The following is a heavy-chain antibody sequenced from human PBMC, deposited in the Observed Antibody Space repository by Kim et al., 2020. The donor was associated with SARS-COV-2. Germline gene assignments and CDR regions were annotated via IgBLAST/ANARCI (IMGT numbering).Heavy chain of an antibody. CDR1: GGSISSSSYY. J-gene: IGHJ6*02. D-gene: IGHD4-17*01. Sequence: SETLSLTCTVSGGSISSSSYYWGWIRKPPGKGLEWIGSIYYSGSTSYNPSLKSRVTISVDTSKNQYTLKLSSVTAAVTAVYYCARYGVRGLYGMDVWGQGTTVTVSS. CDR3: ARYGVRGLYGMDV. CDR2: IYYSGST. V-gene: IGHV4-39*01.